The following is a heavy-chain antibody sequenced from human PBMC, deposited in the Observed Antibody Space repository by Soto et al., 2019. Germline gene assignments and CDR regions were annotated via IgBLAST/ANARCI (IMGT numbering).Heavy chain of an antibody. CDR3: ARYNAASGTYYFDF. D-gene: IGHD6-13*01. CDR1: GGSISSYY. V-gene: IGHV4-59*12. Sequence: SETLSLTCSVSGGSISSYYWSWFRQSPGKRMEWIGYVHHSWGSSYNPSLQSRVAISLDTSKSQFSLRLTSVTAADTAVYYCARYNAASGTYYFDFWGQGALVTVSS. J-gene: IGHJ4*02. CDR2: VHHSWGS.